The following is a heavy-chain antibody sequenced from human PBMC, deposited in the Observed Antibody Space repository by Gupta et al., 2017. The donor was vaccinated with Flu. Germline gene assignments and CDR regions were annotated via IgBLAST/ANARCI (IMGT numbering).Heavy chain of an antibody. V-gene: IGHV3-48*03. D-gene: IGHD3-16*02. CDR2: ISSGGITI. Sequence: EVQLVESGGGLVQPGGSLRLSCVASGFGFSSSYMNWVRQAAGKGLEWVSYISSGGITINYADSVKGRFTSSRDNAKNSLYLQMNSLRADDTAVYYCAPYRAWLDPWGQGTLVTVSS. CDR1: GFGFSSSY. J-gene: IGHJ5*02. CDR3: APYRAWLDP.